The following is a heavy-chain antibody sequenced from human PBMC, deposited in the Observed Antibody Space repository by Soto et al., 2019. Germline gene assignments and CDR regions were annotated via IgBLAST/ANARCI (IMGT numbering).Heavy chain of an antibody. CDR1: GGSISSGGYY. CDR3: ARSSPLALIPAPSEYFQH. V-gene: IGHV4-31*03. Sequence: SETLSLTCTVSGGSISSGGYYWSWIRQHPGKGLEWIGYIYYTGSTYYNPSLKSRVTISVDTSKNQFSLKLSSVTAADAAVYYCARSSPLALIPAPSEYFQHWGQGTLVTVSS. D-gene: IGHD3-16*01. CDR2: IYYTGST. J-gene: IGHJ1*01.